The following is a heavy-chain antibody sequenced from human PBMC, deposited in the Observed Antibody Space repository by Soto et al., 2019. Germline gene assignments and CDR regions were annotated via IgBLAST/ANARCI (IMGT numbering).Heavy chain of an antibody. D-gene: IGHD3-10*01. CDR2: IYPGDSDT. Sequence: GESLKISCKGSGYSFTSYWIGWVRQMPGKGLEWMGIIYPGDSDTRYSPSLQGQVTISADKSISTAYLQWSSLKASDTAMYYCAIPGYYYGSGSYFGHYYYYYGMDVWGQGTTVTVSS. J-gene: IGHJ6*02. V-gene: IGHV5-51*01. CDR1: GYSFTSYW. CDR3: AIPGYYYGSGSYFGHYYYYYGMDV.